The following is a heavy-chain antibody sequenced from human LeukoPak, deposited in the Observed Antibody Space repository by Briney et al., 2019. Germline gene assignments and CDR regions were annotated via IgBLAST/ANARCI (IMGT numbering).Heavy chain of an antibody. D-gene: IGHD4-11*01. CDR1: GGSISSSSYY. V-gene: IGHV4-39*01. CDR3: ARVTTVTTVYFDY. CDR2: IYYSGSS. J-gene: IGHJ4*02. Sequence: AETLSLTCTVSGGSISSSSYYWGWIRQPPGKGLEWIGSIYYSGSSYYNPSLKSRVTISVDTSKNQFSLKLSSVTAADTAVYYCARVTTVTTVYFDYWGQGTLVTVSS.